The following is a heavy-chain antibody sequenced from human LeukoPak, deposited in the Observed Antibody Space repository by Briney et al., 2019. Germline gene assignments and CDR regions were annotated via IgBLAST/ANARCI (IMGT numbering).Heavy chain of an antibody. CDR2: FSWNGGST. CDR3: ARDSKGDYGDHGEDY. Sequence: GGSLRLSCAASGFTFDDYGMSWVRQAPGKGLEWVSGFSWNGGSTGYADSVKGRFTISRDNAKNSLNLQMNSLRAEDTAVYCCARDSKGDYGDHGEDYWGQGTLVTVSS. V-gene: IGHV3-20*04. D-gene: IGHD4-17*01. CDR1: GFTFDDYG. J-gene: IGHJ4*02.